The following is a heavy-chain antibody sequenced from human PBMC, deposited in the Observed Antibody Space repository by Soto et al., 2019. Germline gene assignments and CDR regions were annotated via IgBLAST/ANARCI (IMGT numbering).Heavy chain of an antibody. CDR2: FDPEDGET. J-gene: IGHJ4*02. CDR1: GYTLTELS. V-gene: IGHV1-24*01. CDR3: TPSTHPGAVADY. Sequence: ASVKVSCKVSGYTLTELSMHWVRQAPGKGLEWMEGFDPEDGETIYAQKLQGRVTMTEDTATDTAYMDLSSPRSEGSAVCNCTPSTHPGAVADYWGQGTLVTVSS. D-gene: IGHD6-19*01.